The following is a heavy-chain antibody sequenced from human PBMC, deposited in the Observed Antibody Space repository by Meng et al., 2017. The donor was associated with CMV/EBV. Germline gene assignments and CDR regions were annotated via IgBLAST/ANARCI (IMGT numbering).Heavy chain of an antibody. CDR3: ARLSAYYDFWSGYRRAVYYGMDV. V-gene: IGHV3-11*04. D-gene: IGHD3-3*01. CDR1: GFTFSDYY. J-gene: IGHJ6*02. CDR2: ISSSGSTI. Sequence: GGSLRLSCAASGFTFSDYYMSWIRQAPGKGLEWVSYISSSGSTIYYADSVKGRFTISRDNAKNSLYLQMNSLRAADTAVYYCARLSAYYDFWSGYRRAVYYGMDVWGQGTTVTVSS.